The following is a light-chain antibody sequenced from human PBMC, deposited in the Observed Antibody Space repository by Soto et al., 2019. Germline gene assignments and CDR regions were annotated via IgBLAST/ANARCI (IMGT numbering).Light chain of an antibody. CDR1: ENVRSNY. Sequence: EIVLTQSPGTLSLSPGEGASLSCGASENVRSNYIVWYQQKPGLAPRLLISEASTRATGIPDRFSGSGSKRDFTLTISRVEPADFAIYYCQQFGSPPLTFGQGTRLDFK. V-gene: IGKV3D-20*01. J-gene: IGKJ5*01. CDR3: QQFGSPPLT. CDR2: EAS.